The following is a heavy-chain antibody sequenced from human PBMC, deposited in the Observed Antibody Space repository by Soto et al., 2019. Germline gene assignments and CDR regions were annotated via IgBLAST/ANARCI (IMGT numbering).Heavy chain of an antibody. V-gene: IGHV5-51*01. D-gene: IGHD3-22*01. CDR3: RRTKSSGWYDF. J-gene: IGHJ5*01. CDR2: INPADSDI. Sequence: EPLKISCKGSGYSFITPWSARVRQMPGEGLEWLGIINPADSDIRYSPSFQGQVTISVDKSINTAYLQWSSLKASDTVTYCCRRTKSSGWYDFWGQGTLVTVSS. CDR1: GYSFITPW.